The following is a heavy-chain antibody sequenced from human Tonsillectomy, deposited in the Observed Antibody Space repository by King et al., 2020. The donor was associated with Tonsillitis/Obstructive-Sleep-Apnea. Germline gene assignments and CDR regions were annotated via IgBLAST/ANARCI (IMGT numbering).Heavy chain of an antibody. CDR1: GYTFTRNY. J-gene: IGHJ4*02. D-gene: IGHD2-15*01. CDR2: INPRDGKT. Sequence: QLVQSGAEVKKPGASVKISCKASGYTFTRNYIHWVRQAPGQGLEWMGIINPRDGKTTYAQDFQGRVTMTSDTSTSTVNMELNSLRSADTAVYYCVRDDKDGRHLDYWGQGSLVTVSS. CDR3: VRDDKDGRHLDY. V-gene: IGHV1-46*01.